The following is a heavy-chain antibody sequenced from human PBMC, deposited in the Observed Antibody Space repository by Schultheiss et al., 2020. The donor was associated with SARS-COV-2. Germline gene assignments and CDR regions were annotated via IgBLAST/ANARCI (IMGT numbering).Heavy chain of an antibody. J-gene: IGHJ5*02. D-gene: IGHD2-2*01. CDR2: IGTAGDT. CDR1: GFTFSSYD. V-gene: IGHV3-13*01. Sequence: GGSLRLSCAASGFTFSSYDMHWVRQATGKGLEWVSAIGTAGDTYYPGSVKGRFTISRENAKNSLYLQMNSLRAEDTALYYCARDSVPAAGPREEINWFDPWGQGTLVTVSS. CDR3: ARDSVPAAGPREEINWFDP.